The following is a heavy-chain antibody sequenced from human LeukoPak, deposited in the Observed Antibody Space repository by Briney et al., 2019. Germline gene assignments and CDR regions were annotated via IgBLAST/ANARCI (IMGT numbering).Heavy chain of an antibody. CDR3: AKEIRRRYYYDSSGYSPIVY. D-gene: IGHD3-22*01. CDR2: ISGSGGST. J-gene: IGHJ4*02. Sequence: GGSLRLSCAATGVTFSSYAMSLVRQAPGKGLEWVSAISGSGGSTYYADSVKGRFTISRDNSKNTLYLQMNSLRAEDTAVYYCAKEIRRRYYYDSSGYSPIVYWGQGTLVTVSS. V-gene: IGHV3-23*01. CDR1: GVTFSSYA.